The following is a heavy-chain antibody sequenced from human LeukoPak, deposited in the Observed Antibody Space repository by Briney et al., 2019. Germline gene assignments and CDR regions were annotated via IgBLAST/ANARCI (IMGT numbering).Heavy chain of an antibody. J-gene: IGHJ4*02. CDR1: GGSISSGSYY. V-gene: IGHV4-61*02. D-gene: IGHD6-19*01. CDR2: IYTSGST. CDR3: ARSGGWSEYFDY. Sequence: SETLSLTCTVSGGSISSGSYYWSWIRRPAGKGLEWIGRIYTSGSTSYNPSLKSRVTISVDTSKNQFSLKLSSVTAADTAVYYCARSGGWSEYFDYWGQGTLVTVSS.